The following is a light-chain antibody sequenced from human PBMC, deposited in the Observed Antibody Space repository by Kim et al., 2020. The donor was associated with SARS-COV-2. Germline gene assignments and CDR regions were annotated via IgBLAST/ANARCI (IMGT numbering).Light chain of an antibody. Sequence: CPGERATLSCMASQSVISSYLACYQLNPGQAPSLLISGASSRATGIPDRFSGSGSGTDFTLTISRLEPEDFAVYYCQQYDSSQWTFGQGTKVDIK. CDR3: QQYDSSQWT. J-gene: IGKJ1*01. CDR2: GAS. CDR1: QSVISSY. V-gene: IGKV3-20*01.